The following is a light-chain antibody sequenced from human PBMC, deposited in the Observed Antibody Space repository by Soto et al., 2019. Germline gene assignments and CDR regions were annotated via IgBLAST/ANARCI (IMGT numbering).Light chain of an antibody. CDR1: QSIKSNY. Sequence: EIVLTQSPGTLSLSPGERVTLSCRASQSIKSNYLAWYQQKPGQAPRLLIYGASSRATGIPDRFSGSGSGTDFTLTISRLEPEDFAVYSCHQYVNSPATFGQGTKVEIK. V-gene: IGKV3-20*01. J-gene: IGKJ2*01. CDR2: GAS. CDR3: HQYVNSPAT.